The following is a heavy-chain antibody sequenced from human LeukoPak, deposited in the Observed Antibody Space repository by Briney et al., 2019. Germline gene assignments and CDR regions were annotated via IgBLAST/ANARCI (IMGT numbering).Heavy chain of an antibody. CDR1: GGSISSSSYY. V-gene: IGHV4-39*01. CDR3: ARHCGRWELDAFDI. CDR2: IYYSGST. Sequence: SETLSLTCTVSGGSISSSSYYWGWIRQPPGKGLEWIGSIYYSGSTYYNPSLKSRVTIFVDTSKNQFSLKLSSVTAADTAVYYCARHCGRWELDAFDIWGQGTMVTVSS. J-gene: IGHJ3*02. D-gene: IGHD1-26*01.